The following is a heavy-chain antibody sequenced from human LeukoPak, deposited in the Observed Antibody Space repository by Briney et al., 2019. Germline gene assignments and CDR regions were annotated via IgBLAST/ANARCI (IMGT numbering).Heavy chain of an antibody. CDR3: ARDILTDDAFDI. V-gene: IGHV1-2*02. Sequence: AVAKASCKAAGYTFTGYVMHWVRQNPGQGLEWMGWINPNSGGTNYQGRVTMTRDTSISTAYMELSRLTSDDTAVYYCARDILTDDAFDIWGQGTMVTVSS. CDR2: INPNSGGT. CDR1: GYTFTGYV. D-gene: IGHD7-27*01. J-gene: IGHJ3*02.